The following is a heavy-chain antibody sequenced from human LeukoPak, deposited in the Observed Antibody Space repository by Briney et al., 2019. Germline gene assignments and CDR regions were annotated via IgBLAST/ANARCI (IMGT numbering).Heavy chain of an antibody. V-gene: IGHV3-74*01. CDR1: GFTFSSYW. Sequence: GGSLRLSCAASGFTFSSYWMHWVRQAPGKGLVWVTRINIDGSNTTYADSVKGRFTISRDNAKNTLYLQMNSLRAEDTAVYYCTRSLNSGTYSDYWGREPWSPSPQ. CDR2: INIDGSNT. CDR3: TRSLNSGTYSDY. J-gene: IGHJ4*02. D-gene: IGHD1-26*01.